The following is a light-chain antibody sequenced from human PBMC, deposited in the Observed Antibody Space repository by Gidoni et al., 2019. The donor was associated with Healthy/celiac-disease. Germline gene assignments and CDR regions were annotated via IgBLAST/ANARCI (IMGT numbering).Light chain of an antibody. CDR1: QSVSSY. CDR2: DAS. CDR3: QQRSNGRFT. V-gene: IGKV3-11*01. Sequence: EIVLTQSPATLSLSPGERATLSCRASQSVSSYLAWYQQKPGQAPRRLIYDASNRATGIPARFSGSGSGTDFTLTISSLEPEDFAVDYCQQRSNGRFTFXPXTKVEIK. J-gene: IGKJ3*01.